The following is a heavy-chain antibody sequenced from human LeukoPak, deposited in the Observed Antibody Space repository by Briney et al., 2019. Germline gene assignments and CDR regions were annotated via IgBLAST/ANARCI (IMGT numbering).Heavy chain of an antibody. Sequence: GGSLRLSCAASRFTFSNYALIWVRQTPVKGLEWVSAISGSGGSTYYADSVKGRFTISRDNSKNTPYLQMNSLRAEDTALYYCARLYYDNSGYIDYWGQGTQVNVSS. D-gene: IGHD3-22*01. J-gene: IGHJ4*02. CDR1: RFTFSNYA. CDR3: ARLYYDNSGYIDY. CDR2: ISGSGGST. V-gene: IGHV3-23*01.